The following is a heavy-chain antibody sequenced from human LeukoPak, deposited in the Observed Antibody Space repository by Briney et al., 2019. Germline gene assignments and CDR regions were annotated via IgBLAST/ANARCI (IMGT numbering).Heavy chain of an antibody. CDR2: IYNSGIT. CDR3: ARDRITMIVQGGWFDP. Sequence: SETLSLTCTVSGGSISSYYWSWIRQPAGKGLEWIGRIYNSGITNYNPSLKSRVTMSMDTSMNQFSLKLSSVTAADTAVYYCARDRITMIVQGGWFDPWGQGTLVTVSS. V-gene: IGHV4-4*07. D-gene: IGHD3-22*01. J-gene: IGHJ5*02. CDR1: GGSISSYY.